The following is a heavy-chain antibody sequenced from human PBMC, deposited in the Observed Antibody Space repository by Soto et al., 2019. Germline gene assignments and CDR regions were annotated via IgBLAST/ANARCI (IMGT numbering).Heavy chain of an antibody. D-gene: IGHD2-21*01. V-gene: IGHV3-43D*04. CDR3: AKDVEYRGGYKYFDY. Sequence: GGSLRLSCAASGFTFDDYAMYWVRQAPGKGLEWVSLISWDGISRDYADSVKGRFTISRDNSKNSLYLQMNSLRAEDTALYYCAKDVEYRGGYKYFDYWGQGTLVTVSS. CDR2: ISWDGISR. CDR1: GFTFDDYA. J-gene: IGHJ4*02.